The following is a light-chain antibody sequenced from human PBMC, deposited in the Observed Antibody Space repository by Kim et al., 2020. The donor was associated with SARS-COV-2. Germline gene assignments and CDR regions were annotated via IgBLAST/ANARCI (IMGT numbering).Light chain of an antibody. CDR3: QQRSNWPLT. J-gene: IGKJ4*01. V-gene: IGKV3-11*01. Sequence: EIVMTQSPATLSLSPGERATLSCRASQSVSSYLTWYQQKPGQAPRLLIYDASNRATGIPARFSGSGSGTDFTLTISSLEAEDFGVYYCQQRSNWPLTFGGGTKVEI. CDR2: DAS. CDR1: QSVSSY.